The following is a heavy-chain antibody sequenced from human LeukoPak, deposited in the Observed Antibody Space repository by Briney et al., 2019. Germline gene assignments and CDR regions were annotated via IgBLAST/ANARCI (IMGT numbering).Heavy chain of an antibody. Sequence: GASVKVSCKASGGTFSSYAISWVRQAPGQGLEWMGWISAYNGNTNYAQKLQGRVTMTTDTSTSTAYMELRSLRSDDTAVYYCARRSGRAFYFDYWGQGTLVTVSS. J-gene: IGHJ4*02. CDR1: GGTFSSYA. V-gene: IGHV1-18*01. D-gene: IGHD5-12*01. CDR3: ARRSGRAFYFDY. CDR2: ISAYNGNT.